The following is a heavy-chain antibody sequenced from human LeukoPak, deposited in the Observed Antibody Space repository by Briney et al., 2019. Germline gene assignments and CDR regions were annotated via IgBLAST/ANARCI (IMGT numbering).Heavy chain of an antibody. Sequence: SETLSLTCTVSGGSISTYYWSWIRQPAGKGLEWIGRIYSSGSTNYNPSLKSRVTMSVDTSKNQFSLKLSSVTATDTAVYYCARGPHLSGSSTYYFFYWGQGNLVSVSS. V-gene: IGHV4-4*07. CDR2: IYSSGST. D-gene: IGHD1-26*01. J-gene: IGHJ4*02. CDR3: ARGPHLSGSSTYYFFY. CDR1: GGSISTYY.